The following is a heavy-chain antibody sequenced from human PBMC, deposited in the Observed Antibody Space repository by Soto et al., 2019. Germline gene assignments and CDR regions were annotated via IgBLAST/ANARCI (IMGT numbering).Heavy chain of an antibody. Sequence: GWSLRLSCAASGFTFSSYAMRWVRQAPGKGLEWLSAIIGSGGITYYADSVKVLFTISRGNAKNSLCLQMNSLKAEDTAVYYCARDAVAYCGGVCWGSWDYFDYWGQGTLVTVSS. CDR3: ARDAVAYCGGVCWGSWDYFDY. V-gene: IGHV3-23*01. D-gene: IGHD2-21*02. CDR1: GFTFSSYA. J-gene: IGHJ4*02. CDR2: IIGSGGIT.